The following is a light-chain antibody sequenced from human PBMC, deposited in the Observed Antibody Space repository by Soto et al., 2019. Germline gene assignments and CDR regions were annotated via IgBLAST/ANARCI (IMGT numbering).Light chain of an antibody. CDR3: GSWDSSLNGVL. CDR1: NSRIGNSY. V-gene: IGLV1-51*01. J-gene: IGLJ2*01. CDR2: DND. Sequence: QSVLTQPPSVSAAPGQKVTISCSGRNSRIGNSYVAWYQHLPGTTPKLLIYDNDKRPSGIPDRFSGSKSGTSATLAITDLQTGDEADYYCGSWDSSLNGVLFGGGTKLIVL.